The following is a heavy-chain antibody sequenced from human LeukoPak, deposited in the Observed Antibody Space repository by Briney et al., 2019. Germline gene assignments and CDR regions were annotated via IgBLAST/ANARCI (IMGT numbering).Heavy chain of an antibody. CDR2: IYYSGST. Sequence: SGTLSLTCTVSGGSISSYYWSWIRQPPGKGLEWIGYIYYSGSTNYNPSLKSRVTISVDTSKNQFSLKLSSVTAADTAVYYCAAVRSPYYDIENWFDPWGQGTLVTVSS. V-gene: IGHV4-59*08. CDR1: GGSISSYY. D-gene: IGHD3-9*01. J-gene: IGHJ5*02. CDR3: AAVRSPYYDIENWFDP.